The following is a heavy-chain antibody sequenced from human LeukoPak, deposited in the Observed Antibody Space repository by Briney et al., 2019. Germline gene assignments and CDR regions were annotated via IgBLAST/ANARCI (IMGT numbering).Heavy chain of an antibody. Sequence: NPGGSLRLSCAASGFTFSNAWMTWVRQAPGKGLEWVGRIKSKTDGGTTDYAAPVKGRFTISRDDSKNTLYLQMNSLKTEDTAVYYCTRGGWLRYYFDYWGQGTLVTVSS. J-gene: IGHJ4*02. CDR1: GFTFSNAW. CDR2: IKSKTDGGTT. CDR3: TRGGWLRYYFDY. V-gene: IGHV3-15*01. D-gene: IGHD5-24*01.